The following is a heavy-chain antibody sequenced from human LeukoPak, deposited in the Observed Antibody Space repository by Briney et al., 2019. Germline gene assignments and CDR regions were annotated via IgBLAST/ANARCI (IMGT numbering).Heavy chain of an antibody. CDR2: IYYSGST. D-gene: IGHD5-18*01. CDR3: ARAKRYSYAPSGMDV. J-gene: IGHJ6*02. Sequence: PSETLSLTCTVSGGSISSYYWSWIRQPPGKGLEWIGYIYYSGSTNYNPSHKSRVTISVDTSKNQFSLKLSSVTAADTAVYYCARAKRYSYAPSGMDVWGQGTTVTVSS. CDR1: GGSISSYY. V-gene: IGHV4-59*01.